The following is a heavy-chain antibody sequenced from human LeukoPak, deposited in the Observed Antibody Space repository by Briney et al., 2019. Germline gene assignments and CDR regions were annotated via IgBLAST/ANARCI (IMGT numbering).Heavy chain of an antibody. D-gene: IGHD3-3*01. Sequence: TSETLSLTCTVSGYSISSGYYWSWIRQPPGKGLEWIGEINHSGSTNYNPSLKSRVTISVDTSKNQFSLKLSSVTAADTAVYYCARRRYGVASRVWFDPWGQGTLVTVSS. V-gene: IGHV4-38-2*02. CDR3: ARRRYGVASRVWFDP. CDR1: GYSISSGYY. J-gene: IGHJ5*02. CDR2: INHSGST.